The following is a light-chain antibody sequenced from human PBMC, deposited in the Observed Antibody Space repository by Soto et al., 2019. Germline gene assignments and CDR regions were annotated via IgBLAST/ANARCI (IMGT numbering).Light chain of an antibody. J-gene: IGLJ1*01. V-gene: IGLV2-14*01. Sequence: QSALTQPASVSGSPGQSITISCTGTSDDVGAFNYVSWYQQHPGKAPKLMIFEVSRRPSGVSNLFSGSKSGNTASLAISGLQAEDEADYYCTSYASSVNYVFGTGTKLTVL. CDR1: SDDVGAFNY. CDR3: TSYASSVNYV. CDR2: EVS.